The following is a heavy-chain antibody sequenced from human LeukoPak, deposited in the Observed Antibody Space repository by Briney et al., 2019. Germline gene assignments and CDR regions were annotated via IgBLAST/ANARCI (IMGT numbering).Heavy chain of an antibody. CDR1: GGPISSYY. D-gene: IGHD2-2*02. CDR3: ARYKGGGTSYYYYYYMDV. CDR2: IYYSGST. Sequence: SETLSLTCTVSGGPISSYYWSWIRQPPGKGLEWIGYIYYSGSTNYNPSLKSRVTISVDTSKNQFSLKLSSVTAADTAVYYCARYKGGGTSYYYYYYMDVWGKGSTVTVSS. V-gene: IGHV4-59*01. J-gene: IGHJ6*03.